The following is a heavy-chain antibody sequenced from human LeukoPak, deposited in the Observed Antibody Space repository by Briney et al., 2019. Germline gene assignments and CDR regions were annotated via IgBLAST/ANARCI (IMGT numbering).Heavy chain of an antibody. CDR2: ISAYNGNT. CDR3: ARDGGGGYYDSSGSLDY. V-gene: IGHV1-18*01. D-gene: IGHD3-22*01. J-gene: IGHJ4*02. CDR1: GYTFTIYG. Sequence: GASVTVSCKASGYTFTIYGISWVRQAPGQGLEWVGWISAYNGNTNYAQKLQGRVTMTTDTSTSTAYMELRSLRSDDTAVYYCARDGGGGYYDSSGSLDYWGQGTLVTVSS.